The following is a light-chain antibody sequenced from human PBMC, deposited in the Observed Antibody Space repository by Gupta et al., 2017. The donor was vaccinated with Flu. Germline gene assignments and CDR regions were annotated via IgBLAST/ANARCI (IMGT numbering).Light chain of an antibody. V-gene: IGLV1-47*01. J-gene: IGLJ1*01. CDR3: AAWDDSLSVLYV. Sequence: QSVLPQPPSASGTPGQRVTISCSGSSSNIGSNYVYWYQQLPGTAPKLLIYRNNQRPSGVPDRFSCSKSGTSASLAISGLRSEDEADYYCAAWDDSLSVLYVFGTGTKVTVL. CDR1: SSNIGSNY. CDR2: RNN.